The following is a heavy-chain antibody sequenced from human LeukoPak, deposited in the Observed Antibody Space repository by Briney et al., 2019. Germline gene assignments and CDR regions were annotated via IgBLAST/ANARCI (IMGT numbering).Heavy chain of an antibody. CDR2: ISYDGSNK. J-gene: IGHJ4*02. CDR1: GFTFSSYG. CDR3: ARGEYYSDTSSYFDY. Sequence: RLAWAASGFTFSSYGMSVVLRGPGNVKKRVAVISYDGSNKYYADSVKGRFTISRDNSKNTLFVQMSSLRAEDTAVYYCARGEYYSDTSSYFDYWGQGTLVTVSS. V-gene: IGHV3-30*03. D-gene: IGHD3-22*01.